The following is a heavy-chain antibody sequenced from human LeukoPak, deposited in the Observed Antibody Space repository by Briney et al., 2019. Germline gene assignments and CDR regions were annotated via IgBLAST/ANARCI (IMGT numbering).Heavy chain of an antibody. CDR1: GFTFSSNG. D-gene: IGHD3-22*01. Sequence: GSLRLSCVASGFTFSSNGMHWVRQAPGKGLEWVTFIQYDGSKKYYADSVKGRFTISRDNAKNSLYLQMNRLRAEDTAVYYCARENEGNYYDSSGYDYWGQGTLVTVSS. V-gene: IGHV3-30*02. CDR3: ARENEGNYYDSSGYDY. CDR2: IQYDGSKK. J-gene: IGHJ4*02.